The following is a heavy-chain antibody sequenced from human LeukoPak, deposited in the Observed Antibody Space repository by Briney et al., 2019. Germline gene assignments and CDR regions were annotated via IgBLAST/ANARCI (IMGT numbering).Heavy chain of an antibody. CDR2: IKTDGSEK. CDR3: ARGGWRPDP. D-gene: IGHD6-19*01. J-gene: IGHJ5*02. CDR1: GFIYSDYW. V-gene: IGHV3-7*01. Sequence: PGGSLRLSCAASGFIYSDYWMSWARQAPGKGLEWVANIKTDGSEKYYVDSVKGRFTISRDNAKNSLYLQMSSLRAEDTAVYYCARGGWRPDPWGQGTLVTVSS.